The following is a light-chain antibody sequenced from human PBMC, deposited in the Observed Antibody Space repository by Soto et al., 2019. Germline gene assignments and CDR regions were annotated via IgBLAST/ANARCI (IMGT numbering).Light chain of an antibody. Sequence: EIVLTQSPGTLSLSPGERATLSCRASQSVSRSDLAWYQQKPGQAPRLLIYGASSRATGIPDRFSGSRSGTDFTLTISRLEAEDFAVYYCQEYCSSPPWTFGQGTKVEIK. CDR1: QSVSRSD. J-gene: IGKJ1*01. V-gene: IGKV3-20*01. CDR3: QEYCSSPPWT. CDR2: GAS.